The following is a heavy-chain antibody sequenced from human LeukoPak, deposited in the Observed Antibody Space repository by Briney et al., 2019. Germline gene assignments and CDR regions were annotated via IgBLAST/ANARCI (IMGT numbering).Heavy chain of an antibody. CDR1: GGSISSSSYY. J-gene: IGHJ4*02. Sequence: SETLSLTCTVSGGSISSSSYYWGWIRQPPGKGLEWIGSIYYSGSTYYNPSLKSRVTISVDTSKNQFSLKLSSVTAADTAVYYCARGAVRGATGYWGQGTLVTVSS. CDR2: IYYSGST. V-gene: IGHV4-39*01. D-gene: IGHD3-10*01. CDR3: ARGAVRGATGY.